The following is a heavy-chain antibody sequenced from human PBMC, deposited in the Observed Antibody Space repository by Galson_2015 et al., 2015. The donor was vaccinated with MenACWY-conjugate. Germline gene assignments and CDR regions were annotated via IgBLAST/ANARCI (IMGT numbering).Heavy chain of an antibody. J-gene: IGHJ2*01. D-gene: IGHD3-3*01. CDR2: ISGSGGST. Sequence: SLRLSCAASGFTFSSYAMSWVRQAPGKGLEWVSAISGSGGSTYYADSVKGRFTISRDNSKNTLYLQMNSLRAEDTAVYYCAKGAYDFWSGYSFTYWYFDLWGRGTLVTVSS. CDR1: GFTFSSYA. CDR3: AKGAYDFWSGYSFTYWYFDL. V-gene: IGHV3-23*01.